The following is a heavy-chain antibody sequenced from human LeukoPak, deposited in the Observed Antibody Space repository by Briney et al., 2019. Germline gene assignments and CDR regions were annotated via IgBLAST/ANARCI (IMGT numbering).Heavy chain of an antibody. J-gene: IGHJ6*03. V-gene: IGHV3-21*06. CDR1: GFTFSSYS. CDR2: ISSSSNYI. Sequence: GGSLRLSCAASGFTFSSYSMTWVRQAPGKGLEWVSFISSSSNYIYYADSMKGRFTISRDNAKNSLYLQMNSLRVEDTAVYYCARAGRKSRGVDIVRKKETVYYYYLDVWGKGTTVTVSS. CDR3: ARAGRKSRGVDIVRKKETVYYYYLDV. D-gene: IGHD2-15*01.